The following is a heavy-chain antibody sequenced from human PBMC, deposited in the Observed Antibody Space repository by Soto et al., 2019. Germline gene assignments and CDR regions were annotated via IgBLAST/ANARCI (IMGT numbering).Heavy chain of an antibody. J-gene: IGHJ4*02. V-gene: IGHV4-59*11. CDR1: GGYINNPY. CDR2: IYYSGST. CDR3: ARANWYSEY. D-gene: IGHD1-7*01. Sequence: QVQLQESGPGLVKPSETLSLTCTVSGGYINNPYWSWIRQPPGQGLEWIGYIYYSGSTNYTPSLKSRVTMSVDTPKNQCSLNRTSRTAADTSRYYWARANWYSEYWGQGTLVTVSS.